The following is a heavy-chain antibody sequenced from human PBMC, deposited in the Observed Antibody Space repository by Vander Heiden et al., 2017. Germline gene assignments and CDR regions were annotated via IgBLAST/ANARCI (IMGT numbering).Heavy chain of an antibody. V-gene: IGHV4-31*03. D-gene: IGHD5-18*01. J-gene: IGHJ3*01. CDR3: TSQYKYGHSAAFDL. CDR2: IYNTGTT. Sequence: QVQLQVSGPVLVQPSHTLSLTCSVSGGSVPSGGYYWGWVSQHPGKGLESIGYIYNTGTTYYNPSLKSRITIVVDTFKNQFSLKLNSVSAADTAVYYCTSQYKYGHSAAFDLWGQGTMVTVSS. CDR1: GGSVPSGGYY.